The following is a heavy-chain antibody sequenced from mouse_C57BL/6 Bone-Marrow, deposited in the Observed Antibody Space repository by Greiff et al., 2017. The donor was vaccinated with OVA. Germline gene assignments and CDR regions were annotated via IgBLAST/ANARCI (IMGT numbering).Heavy chain of an antibody. CDR1: GYTFTDYE. CDR3: TRSYSNYGDFDY. Sequence: QVQLQQSGAELVRPGASVTLSCKASGYTFTDYEMHWVKQTPVHGLEWIGAIDPETGGTAYNHKFKGKAILTADKSSSTAYMELRSLTSEDSAVYYCTRSYSNYGDFDYWGQGTTLTVSS. J-gene: IGHJ2*01. D-gene: IGHD2-5*01. V-gene: IGHV1-15*01. CDR2: IDPETGGT.